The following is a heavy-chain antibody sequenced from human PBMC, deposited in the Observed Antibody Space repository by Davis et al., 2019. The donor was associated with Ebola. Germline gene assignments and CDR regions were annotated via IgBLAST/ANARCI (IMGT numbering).Heavy chain of an antibody. J-gene: IGHJ4*02. CDR1: GFTVSSDY. Sequence: GGSLRLSCVASGFTVSSDYMSWVRQAPGKGLEWVSVIYSGGSTYYADSVKGRFTISRHNSENTVFLQMNSLRPDETAVYYCARDPPQSGGYVWGQGTLVTVSS. D-gene: IGHD5-12*01. CDR3: ARDPPQSGGYV. CDR2: IYSGGST. V-gene: IGHV3-53*04.